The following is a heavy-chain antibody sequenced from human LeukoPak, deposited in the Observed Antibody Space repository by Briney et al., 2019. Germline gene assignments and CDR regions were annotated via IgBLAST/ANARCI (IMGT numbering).Heavy chain of an antibody. CDR1: GGSISSYY. V-gene: IGHV4-59*08. CDR3: ASHYYYDSSGPTSFDY. J-gene: IGHJ4*02. D-gene: IGHD3-22*01. CDR2: IYYSGST. Sequence: SETLSLTCTVSGGSISSYYWSWIRQPPGKGLEWIGYIYYSGSTNYNPSLKSRVTISVDTSKNQFSLKLSSVTAADTAVYYCASHYYYDSSGPTSFDYWGQGTLVTVSS.